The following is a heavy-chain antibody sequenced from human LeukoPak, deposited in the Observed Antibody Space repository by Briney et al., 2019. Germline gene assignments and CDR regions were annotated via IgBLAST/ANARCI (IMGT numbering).Heavy chain of an antibody. Sequence: GGSLRLSCAASGFTFSSYWMSWVRQAPGKGLELVANIKQDGSEKYYVDSVKGRFTISGDNAKNSLYLQMDSLRAEDTAVYYCARVRYDYYDSSGYSYYYYMDVWGKGTTVTVSS. CDR3: ARVRYDYYDSSGYSYYYYMDV. CDR1: GFTFSSYW. J-gene: IGHJ6*03. D-gene: IGHD3-22*01. CDR2: IKQDGSEK. V-gene: IGHV3-7*01.